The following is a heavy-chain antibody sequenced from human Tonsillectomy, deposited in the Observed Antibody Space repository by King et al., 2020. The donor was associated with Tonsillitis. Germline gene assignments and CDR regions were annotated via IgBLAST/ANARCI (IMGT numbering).Heavy chain of an antibody. V-gene: IGHV1-2*02. CDR3: ARETIFDGESMSSFDL. CDR2: INPHNGLT. CDR1: GYTFSGCY. J-gene: IGHJ5*02. D-gene: IGHD2-21*01. Sequence: VQLVESGTEVKRPGASVKVSCQASGYTFSGCYIHWVRQAPGQGLEWRGWINPHNGLTKYAQKFQDRVTMTRDTSADTANMELTRLGSDDTAVYYCARETIFDGESMSSFDLWGQGTLVTVS.